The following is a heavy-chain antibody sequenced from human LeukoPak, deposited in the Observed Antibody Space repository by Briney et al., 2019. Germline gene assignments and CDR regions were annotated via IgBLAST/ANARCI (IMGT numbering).Heavy chain of an antibody. CDR1: GGSFSTYY. J-gene: IGHJ4*02. Sequence: KASETLSLTCAVYGGSFSTYYWNWIRQSPGKGLEWLGEINHTGTTNYNPSLKSRGTLSVDTSKNQFSLKLSSVTAADTAVYYCARGNYIWGSYRGSSDYWGQGTLVTVSS. CDR2: INHTGTT. CDR3: ARGNYIWGSYRGSSDY. D-gene: IGHD3-16*02. V-gene: IGHV4-34*01.